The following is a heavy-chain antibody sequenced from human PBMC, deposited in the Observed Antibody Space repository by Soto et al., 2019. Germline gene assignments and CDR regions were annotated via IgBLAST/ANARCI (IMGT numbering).Heavy chain of an antibody. J-gene: IGHJ6*02. CDR1: GFTFSSYA. Sequence: QVQLVESGGGVVQPGRSLRLSCAASGFTFSSYAMHWVRQAPGTGLEWVAVISYDGSNKYYADSVKGRFTISRDNSKNTLYLQMDSLRAEDTAVYYCARGVAEWLAYGMDVWGQGTTVTVSS. CDR3: ARGVAEWLAYGMDV. V-gene: IGHV3-30-3*01. D-gene: IGHD6-19*01. CDR2: ISYDGSNK.